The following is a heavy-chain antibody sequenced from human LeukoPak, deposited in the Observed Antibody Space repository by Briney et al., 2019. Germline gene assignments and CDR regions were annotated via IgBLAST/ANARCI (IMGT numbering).Heavy chain of an antibody. CDR3: AKDAAGPEY. CDR2: ISAGGGST. D-gene: IGHD6-13*01. V-gene: IGHV3-23*01. Sequence: RPGGSLRLSCAVSGLTSSDYSMTWVRQAPGKGLFWVSGISAGGGSTYYADSVKGRFTISRDNSRNTLYLQMNSLSAEDTAVYYCAKDAAGPEYWGQGTLVTVSS. J-gene: IGHJ4*02. CDR1: GLTSSDYS.